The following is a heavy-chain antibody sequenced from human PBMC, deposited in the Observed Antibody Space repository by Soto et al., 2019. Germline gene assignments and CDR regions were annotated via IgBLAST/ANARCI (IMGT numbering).Heavy chain of an antibody. D-gene: IGHD7-27*01. CDR2: IKEDGREM. V-gene: IGHV3-7*03. J-gene: IGHJ4*02. Sequence: PGGSLRLSCAASGFNFGSYWMNWVRQAPGKGLEWVANIKEDGREMYYVDSVKGRFTVSRDNAKNSLYLQMDRLRAEDTALYYCARGTPTPGVDYWGQGNLVTVSS. CDR3: ARGTPTPGVDY. CDR1: GFNFGSYW.